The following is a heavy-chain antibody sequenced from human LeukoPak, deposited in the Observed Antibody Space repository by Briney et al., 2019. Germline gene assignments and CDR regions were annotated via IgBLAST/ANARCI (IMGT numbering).Heavy chain of an antibody. Sequence: SETLSLTCTVSGGSISSYYWSWIRQPAGKGLEWIGRIYTSGSTNYNPPLKSRVTMSVDTSKNQFSLKLSSVTAADTAVYYCARWDYGDYVRLGWFDPWGQGTLVTVSS. V-gene: IGHV4-4*07. CDR1: GGSISSYY. CDR3: ARWDYGDYVRLGWFDP. D-gene: IGHD4-17*01. CDR2: IYTSGST. J-gene: IGHJ5*02.